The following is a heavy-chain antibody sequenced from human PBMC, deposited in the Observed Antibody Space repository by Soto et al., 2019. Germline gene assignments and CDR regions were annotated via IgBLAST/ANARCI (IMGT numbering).Heavy chain of an antibody. J-gene: IGHJ6*02. D-gene: IGHD6-19*01. CDR2: IYYSGST. CDR1: GGSISSSSYY. Sequence: PSETLSLTCTVSGGSISSSSYYWGWIRQPPGKGLEWIGSIYYSGSTYYNPSLKSRVTISVDTSKNQFSLKLSSVTAADTAVYYCARHRSKQWLVLFDHYYYYGMDVWGQGTTVTVSS. CDR3: ARHRSKQWLVLFDHYYYYGMDV. V-gene: IGHV4-39*01.